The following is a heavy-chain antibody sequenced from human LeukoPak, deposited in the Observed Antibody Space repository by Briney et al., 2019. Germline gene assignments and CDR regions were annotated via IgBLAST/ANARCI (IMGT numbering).Heavy chain of an antibody. V-gene: IGHV1-8*01. CDR3: ARGKWAAAGTRYYYYMDV. CDR2: MNPNSGNT. Sequence: ASVKVSCKASGYTFTSYGINWVRQATGQGLEWMGWMNPNSGNTGYAQKFQGRVTMTRNTSISTAYMELSSLRSEDTAVYYCARGKWAAAGTRYYYYMDVWGKGTTVTVSS. CDR1: GYTFTSYG. J-gene: IGHJ6*03. D-gene: IGHD6-13*01.